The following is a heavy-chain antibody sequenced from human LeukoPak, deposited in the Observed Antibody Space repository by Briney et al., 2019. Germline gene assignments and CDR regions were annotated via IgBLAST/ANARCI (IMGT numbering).Heavy chain of an antibody. CDR2: ISGSGGST. D-gene: IGHD3-22*01. CDR1: GFTFSSYS. CDR3: AKDLSLVVITVTFDY. V-gene: IGHV3-23*01. J-gene: IGHJ4*02. Sequence: PGGSLRLSCAASGFTFSSYSMNWVRQAPGKGLEWVSAISGSGGSTYYADSVKGRFTISRDNSKNTLYLQMNSLRAEDTAVYYCAKDLSLVVITVTFDYWGQGTLVTVSS.